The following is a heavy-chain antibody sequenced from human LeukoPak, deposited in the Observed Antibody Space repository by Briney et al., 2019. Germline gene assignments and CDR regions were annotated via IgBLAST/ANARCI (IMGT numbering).Heavy chain of an antibody. CDR1: GGSISSGSYY. J-gene: IGHJ4*02. V-gene: IGHV4-61*02. D-gene: IGHD3-22*01. CDR3: ARESWMYYYDSSGYYTGFDY. CDR2: IYTSGST. Sequence: SQTLSLTCSGSGGSISSGSYYWSWIRQPAGKGLEWIGRIYTSGSTNYNPSLKSRVTISVDTSKNQFSLKLSSVTAADTAVYYCARESWMYYYDSSGYYTGFDYWGQGTLVTVSS.